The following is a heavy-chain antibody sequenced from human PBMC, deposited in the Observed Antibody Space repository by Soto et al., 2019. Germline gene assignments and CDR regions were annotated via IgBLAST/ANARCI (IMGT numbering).Heavy chain of an antibody. CDR1: GFTFSSYA. CDR3: AKSLDSSGWYRDWNDYCYGMDV. V-gene: IGHV3-23*01. D-gene: IGHD6-19*01. CDR2: SSGSGGST. J-gene: IGHJ6*02. Sequence: GGSLRLSCAASGFTFSSYAMSWVRQAPGKGLEWVSASSGSGGSTYYADSVKGRFTISRDNSKNTLYLQMNSLRAEDTAVYYCAKSLDSSGWYRDWNDYCYGMDVWGQGTTVTVSS.